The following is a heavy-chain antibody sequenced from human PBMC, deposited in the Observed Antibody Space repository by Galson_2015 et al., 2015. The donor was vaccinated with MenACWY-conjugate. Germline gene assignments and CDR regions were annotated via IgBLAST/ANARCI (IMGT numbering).Heavy chain of an antibody. J-gene: IGHJ4*02. CDR1: GFTFSSYW. CDR3: ATDSSGYSHYLPDY. D-gene: IGHD3-22*01. Sequence: SLRLSCAASGFTFSSYWMSWVRQAPGKGLEWVANIKQDGSEKYYVDSVKGRFTISRDNAKNSLYLQMNSLRAEDTAVYYCATDSSGYSHYLPDYWGQGTLVTVSS. CDR2: IKQDGSEK. V-gene: IGHV3-7*03.